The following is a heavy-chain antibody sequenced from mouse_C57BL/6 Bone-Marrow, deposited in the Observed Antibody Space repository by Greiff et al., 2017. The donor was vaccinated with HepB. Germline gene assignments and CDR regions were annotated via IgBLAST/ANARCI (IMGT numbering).Heavy chain of an antibody. V-gene: IGHV1-19*01. Sequence: EVQLQQSGPVLVKPGASVKMSCKASGYTFTDYYMNWVKQSHGKSLEWIGVINPYNGGTSYNQKFKGKATLTVDKSSSTAYMELNSLTSEDSAVYYCARREIYGSSYYAMDYWGQGTSVTVSS. CDR3: ARREIYGSSYYAMDY. J-gene: IGHJ4*01. CDR1: GYTFTDYY. CDR2: INPYNGGT. D-gene: IGHD1-1*01.